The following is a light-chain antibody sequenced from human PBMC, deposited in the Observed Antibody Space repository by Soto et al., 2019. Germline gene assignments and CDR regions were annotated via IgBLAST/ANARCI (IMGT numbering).Light chain of an antibody. CDR3: QRGYNTPL. CDR2: KAS. J-gene: IGKJ5*01. V-gene: IGKV1-5*03. CDR1: QSISSW. Sequence: DIQMTQSPSTLSASVGDRVTITCRASQSISSWLAWYQQKPGKAPKLLIYKASSLEGGVPSRFSGSGSGTDFTLTISSLQPEDFATYYCQRGYNTPLFGQGTRLEIK.